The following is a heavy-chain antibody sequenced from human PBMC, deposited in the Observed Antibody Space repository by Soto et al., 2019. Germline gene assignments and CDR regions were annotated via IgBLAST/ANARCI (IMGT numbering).Heavy chain of an antibody. CDR2: ISAYSGNI. CDR3: ARDCSGATCSFNY. V-gene: IGHV1-18*01. J-gene: IGHJ4*02. Sequence: QVQLVQSGADVKKPGASVKVSCKTSGYTFTSYGTSWVRQVPGQGLEWMGWISAYSGNINYAQKFQDRVTMTTDTTTSTAYMELRSLRSDDTAVYYCARDCSGATCSFNYWGQGTLVTVSS. CDR1: GYTFTSYG. D-gene: IGHD2-15*01.